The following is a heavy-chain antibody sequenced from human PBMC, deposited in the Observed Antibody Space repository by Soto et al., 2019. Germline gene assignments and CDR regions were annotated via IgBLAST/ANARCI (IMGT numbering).Heavy chain of an antibody. V-gene: IGHV1-69*06. Sequence: SVKVSCKASGGTFSSYAISWVRQAPGQGLEWMGGIIPIFGTANYAQKFQGRVTITADKSTSTAYMELSSLRSEDTAVYYCARGLAVAGTPVLYYYYYYGTDVWGQGTTVTVSS. J-gene: IGHJ6*02. CDR3: ARGLAVAGTPVLYYYYYYGTDV. CDR2: IIPIFGTA. D-gene: IGHD6-19*01. CDR1: GGTFSSYA.